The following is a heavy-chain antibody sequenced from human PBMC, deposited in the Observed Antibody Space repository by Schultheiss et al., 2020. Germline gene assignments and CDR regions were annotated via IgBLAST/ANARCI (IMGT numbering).Heavy chain of an antibody. CDR1: GGSFSGYY. CDR2: INHSGST. D-gene: IGHD6-19*01. V-gene: IGHV4-34*01. J-gene: IGHJ5*02. CDR3: ARVGWYGWFDP. Sequence: SETLSLTCAVYGGSFSGYYWSWIRQPPGKGLEWIGEINHSGSTNYNPSLKSRVTTSVDASKNQFSLKLSSVTAADTAVYYCARVGWYGWFDPWGQGTLVTVSS.